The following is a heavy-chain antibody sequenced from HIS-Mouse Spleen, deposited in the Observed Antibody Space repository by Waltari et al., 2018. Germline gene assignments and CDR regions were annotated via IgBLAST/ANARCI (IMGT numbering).Heavy chain of an antibody. CDR1: GFSLSTSGMC. CDR2: IDWDYDE. CDR3: ARIAEGYTSGWYAFDY. D-gene: IGHD6-19*01. J-gene: IGHJ4*02. Sequence: QVTLRESGPALVKPTQTLTLTCTFSGFSLSTSGMCVSWIRQPPGKALEWLARIDWDYDEYYSTSLQTRLTISRDTSKNQVVLTMTNMDPLDTATYYCARIAEGYTSGWYAFDYWGQGTLVTVSS. V-gene: IGHV2-70*15.